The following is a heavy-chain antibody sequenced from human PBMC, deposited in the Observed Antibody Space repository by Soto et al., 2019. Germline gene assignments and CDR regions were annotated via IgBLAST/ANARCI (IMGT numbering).Heavy chain of an antibody. D-gene: IGHD3-10*01. CDR2: INPSGGST. V-gene: IGHV1-46*01. CDR3: ATSPLVYGSGSYSYYFDY. J-gene: IGHJ4*02. Sequence: GASVKVSCKASGYTFTSYYMHXARHAPGQGLEWMGIINPSGGSTSYAQKFQGRVTMTRDTSTSTVYMELSSLRSEDTAVYYCATSPLVYGSGSYSYYFDYWGQGTLVTVSS. CDR1: GYTFTSYY.